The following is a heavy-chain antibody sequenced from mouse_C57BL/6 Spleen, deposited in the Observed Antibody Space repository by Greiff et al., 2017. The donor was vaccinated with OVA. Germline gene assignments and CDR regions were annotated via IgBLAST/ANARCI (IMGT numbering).Heavy chain of an antibody. D-gene: IGHD2-3*01. Sequence: QVQLKQPGAELVKPGASVKVSCKASGYTFTSYWMHWVKQRPGQGLEWIGRIHPSDSDTNYNQKFKGKATLTVDKSSSTAYMQLSSLTSEDSAVYYCAIDDGYPYFYYWGQGTTLTVSS. V-gene: IGHV1-74*01. J-gene: IGHJ2*01. CDR3: AIDDGYPYFYY. CDR2: IHPSDSDT. CDR1: GYTFTSYW.